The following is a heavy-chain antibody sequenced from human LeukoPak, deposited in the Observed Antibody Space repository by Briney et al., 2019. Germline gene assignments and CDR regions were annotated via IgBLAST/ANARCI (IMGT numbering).Heavy chain of an antibody. V-gene: IGHV4-59*01. J-gene: IGHJ4*02. CDR1: GGSLSTYY. D-gene: IGHD3-22*01. CDR3: ARGRGSGYPYYFDS. Sequence: KPSETLSLTCTVSGGSLSTYYWSWIRQPPRKGLDLIGYISYSGSTNYNPSLKTRVTISVDTSKNQFSLKVNSVTAADTAVYYCARGRGSGYPYYFDSWGQGTLVTVSS. CDR2: ISYSGST.